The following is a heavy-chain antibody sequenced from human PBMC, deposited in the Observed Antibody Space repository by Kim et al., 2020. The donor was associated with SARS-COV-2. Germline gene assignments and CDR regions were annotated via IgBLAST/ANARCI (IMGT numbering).Heavy chain of an antibody. CDR2: IRSNAGGGTT. Sequence: GGSLRLSCAGSGFTFSTHWMSWVRQAPGRGLEWVGRIRSNAGGGTTHYAAPVKARFTISGDDSKNTLYLLMNELKNDDTAVYYCTAGLMGNTQGLDVWGQRTTVTVSS. CDR1: GFTFSTHW. D-gene: IGHD2-8*01. V-gene: IGHV3-15*01. CDR3: TAGLMGNTQGLDV. J-gene: IGHJ6*02.